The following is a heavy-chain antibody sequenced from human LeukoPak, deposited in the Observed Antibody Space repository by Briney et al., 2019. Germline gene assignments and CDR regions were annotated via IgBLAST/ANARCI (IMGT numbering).Heavy chain of an antibody. V-gene: IGHV3-23*01. Sequence: WGSLRLSCATSGFTFSTYAVSWVRQAPGKGLEWVSAICGNSANTYYADSVKGRFTISRDNSKNTLYLQMSSLRAEDTALYYCAKGSGGSCYSPPDYWGQGTLVTVSS. D-gene: IGHD2-15*01. CDR1: GFTFSTYA. J-gene: IGHJ4*02. CDR2: ICGNSANT. CDR3: AKGSGGSCYSPPDY.